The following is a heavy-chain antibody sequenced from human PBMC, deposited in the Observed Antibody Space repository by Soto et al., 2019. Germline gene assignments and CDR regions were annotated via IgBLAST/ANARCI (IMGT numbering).Heavy chain of an antibody. J-gene: IGHJ3*02. D-gene: IGHD3-16*01. Sequence: GASVKVSCKASGYTFTSYGISWVRQATGQGLEWMGWINAYNGNTGYAQKFQGRVTMTRNTSISTAYMELSSLRSEDTAVYYCARIKGETAFDIWGQGTMVTVSS. CDR2: INAYNGNT. CDR1: GYTFTSYG. V-gene: IGHV1-8*02. CDR3: ARIKGETAFDI.